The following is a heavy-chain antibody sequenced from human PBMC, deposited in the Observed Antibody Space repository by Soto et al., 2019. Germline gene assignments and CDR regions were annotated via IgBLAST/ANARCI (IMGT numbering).Heavy chain of an antibody. CDR1: GGSIGSSNW. D-gene: IGHD3-22*01. J-gene: IGHJ4*02. Sequence: QVQLQESGPGLVKPSGTLSLTCAVSGGSIGSSNWWSWVRQTPGKGLEWIGEIYHSGSTNYNPSLTSRVTISVDKSKNQFALRLSSVTAADTAVYYCARERYDSSGFYYMTDYWGQGTLVTVSS. V-gene: IGHV4-4*02. CDR3: ARERYDSSGFYYMTDY. CDR2: IYHSGST.